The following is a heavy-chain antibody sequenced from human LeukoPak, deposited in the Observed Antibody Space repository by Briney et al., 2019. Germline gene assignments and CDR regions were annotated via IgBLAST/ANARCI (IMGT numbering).Heavy chain of an antibody. CDR2: INRSGST. Sequence: SETLSLTCAVYGGSFSGYYWSWIRQPPGKGLEWIGEINRSGSTNYNPSLKSRVTISVDTSKNQFSLKLSSVTAADTAVYNCARGPLRSGYYRPNWFDPWGQGTLVTVSS. CDR1: GGSFSGYY. D-gene: IGHD3-3*01. V-gene: IGHV4-34*01. CDR3: ARGPLRSGYYRPNWFDP. J-gene: IGHJ5*02.